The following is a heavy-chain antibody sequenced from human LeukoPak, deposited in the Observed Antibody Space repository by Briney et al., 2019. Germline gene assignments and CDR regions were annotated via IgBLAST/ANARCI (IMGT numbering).Heavy chain of an antibody. J-gene: IGHJ4*02. D-gene: IGHD2-2*01. Sequence: TGGSLRLSCAASGFTFSGSAMHGVRQASGKGLEWVGRIRSKADSYATAYAASVKGRFTISRDDSKNTAYLQMNSLETEDTAVYYCTRIPYCTSTSCPLDYWGQGTLVTVSS. V-gene: IGHV3-73*01. CDR3: TRIPYCTSTSCPLDY. CDR2: IRSKADSYAT. CDR1: GFTFSGSA.